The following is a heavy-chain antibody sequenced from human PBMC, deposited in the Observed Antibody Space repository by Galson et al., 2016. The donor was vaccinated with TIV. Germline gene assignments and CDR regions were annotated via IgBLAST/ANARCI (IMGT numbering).Heavy chain of an antibody. J-gene: IGHJ4*02. CDR2: ISYDGSNK. CDR1: GFTFSGYA. V-gene: IGHV3-30-3*01. D-gene: IGHD6-6*01. CDR3: ARDLGSSGYFDY. Sequence: SLRLSCAASGFTFSGYAMHWVRQTPGKGLEWVAVISYDGSNKFYADSVKGRFTFSRDNSKNTLYLQMNSLRAEDTAMYFCARDLGSSGYFDYWGQGTLVTVSS.